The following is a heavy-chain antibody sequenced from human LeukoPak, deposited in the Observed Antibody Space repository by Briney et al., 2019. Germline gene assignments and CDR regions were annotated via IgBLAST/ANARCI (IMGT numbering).Heavy chain of an antibody. CDR1: GGIFSIYA. D-gene: IGHD7-27*01. V-gene: IGHV1-69*13. Sequence: GASVNVSFTASGGIFSIYAINWVRQAPGQGLEWMGGIIPIVVTANYAQKFQGRVTITADESTSTAYMELSSLRSEDTAVYYCARGPANWGSYGYWGQGTLVTVSS. CDR3: ARGPANWGSYGY. J-gene: IGHJ4*02. CDR2: IIPIVVTA.